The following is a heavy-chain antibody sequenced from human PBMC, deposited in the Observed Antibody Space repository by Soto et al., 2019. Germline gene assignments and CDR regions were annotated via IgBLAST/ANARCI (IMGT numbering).Heavy chain of an antibody. V-gene: IGHV4-39*01. D-gene: IGHD2-15*01. J-gene: IGHJ3*02. CDR3: ARRRYIVVVVAATDAFDI. CDR1: GGSISSGGYY. Sequence: LETLSLTCTVSGGSISSGGYYSCCFRQHPGKGLEWIGCIYYSGSTYYNPSLKSRVTISVDTSKNQFSLKLSSVTAADTAVYYCARRRYIVVVVAATDAFDIWGQGTMVTVSS. CDR2: IYYSGST.